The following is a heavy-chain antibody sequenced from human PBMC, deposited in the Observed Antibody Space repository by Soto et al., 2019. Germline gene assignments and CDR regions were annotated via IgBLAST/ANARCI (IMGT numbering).Heavy chain of an antibody. J-gene: IGHJ6*02. CDR1: GGSISSYY. D-gene: IGHD1-7*01. V-gene: IGHV4-59*01. CDR2: IYYSGST. CDR3: AREGLTGTIGLYYYYGLDV. Sequence: QVQLQESGPGLVKPSETLSLTCTVSGGSISSYYWNWIRQPPGKGLEWIGYIYYSGSTNYNSSRKSRVNISVDTSKNQFSLKLSSVTAADTAMYYCAREGLTGTIGLYYYYGLDVWGQGTTVTVSS.